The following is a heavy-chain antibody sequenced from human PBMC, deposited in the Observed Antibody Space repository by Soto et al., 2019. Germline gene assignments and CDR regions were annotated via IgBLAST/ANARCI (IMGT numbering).Heavy chain of an antibody. CDR2: IHYSGST. D-gene: IGHD4-17*01. CDR3: ASLPYGNWFDP. Sequence: SETLSLTCTVSDGSITSSSYYWGWIRQPPGKGLEWIGSIHYSGSTYYNPSLKSRVTISVDTSKNQFSLKLSSVTAADTAVYYCASLPYGNWFDPWGQGALVT. CDR1: DGSITSSSYY. V-gene: IGHV4-39*01. J-gene: IGHJ5*02.